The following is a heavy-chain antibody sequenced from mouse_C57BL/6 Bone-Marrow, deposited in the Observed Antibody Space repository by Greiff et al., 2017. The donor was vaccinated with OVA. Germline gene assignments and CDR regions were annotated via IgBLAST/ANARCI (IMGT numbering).Heavy chain of an antibody. CDR1: GFTFSSYA. CDR2: ISSGGDYI. Sequence: EVMLVESGEGLVKPGGSLKLSCAASGFTFSSYAMSWVRQTPEKRLEWVAYISSGGDYIYYADTVKGRFTISRDNARNTLYLQMSSLKSEDTAMYYCTRDPSPYAMDYWGQGTSVTVSS. CDR3: TRDPSPYAMDY. V-gene: IGHV5-9-1*02. J-gene: IGHJ4*01.